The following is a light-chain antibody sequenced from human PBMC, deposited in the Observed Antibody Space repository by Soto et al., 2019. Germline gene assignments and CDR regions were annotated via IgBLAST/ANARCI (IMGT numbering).Light chain of an antibody. CDR3: QQYSSSPLT. CDR2: GAS. CDR1: QSVSSSF. J-gene: IGKJ4*01. Sequence: EIVLTQSPGTLSLSPGERATLSCRASQSVSSSFLAWYQQKPDQAPRLLIYGASSRATGIPDRFSGSGSGTDFTLTISRLEPEDFSVYYGQQYSSSPLTFGGGTKVEIK. V-gene: IGKV3-20*01.